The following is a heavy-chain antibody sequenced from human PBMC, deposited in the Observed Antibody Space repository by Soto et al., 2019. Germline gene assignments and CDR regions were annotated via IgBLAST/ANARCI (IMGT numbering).Heavy chain of an antibody. Sequence: QVQLVESGGGVVQPGRSLRLSCAASGFTFSSYPMHWVRQAPGKGPEWVAVISVNGNNIHYGDSVKGRFTISRDNSKNTLYLQMSSLRVEDTAVYYCAGSHSSSWHWCDPWGQGTLVTVSS. CDR2: ISVNGNNI. V-gene: IGHV3-30-3*01. CDR1: GFTFSSYP. CDR3: AGSHSSSWHWCDP. D-gene: IGHD6-13*01. J-gene: IGHJ5*02.